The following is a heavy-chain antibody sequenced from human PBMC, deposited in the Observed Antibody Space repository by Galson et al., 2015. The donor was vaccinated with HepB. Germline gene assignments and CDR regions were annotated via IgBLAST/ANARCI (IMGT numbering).Heavy chain of an antibody. CDR2: IIPIFGTA. V-gene: IGHV1-69*13. Sequence: SVKVSCKASGGTFSSYAISWVRQAPGQGLEWMGGIIPIFGTANYAQKFQGRVTITADESTSTAYMELSSLGSEDTAVYYCARGRGFCSSTSCYGHYYYYMDVWGKGTTVTVSS. CDR3: ARGRGFCSSTSCYGHYYYYMDV. D-gene: IGHD2-2*01. J-gene: IGHJ6*03. CDR1: GGTFSSYA.